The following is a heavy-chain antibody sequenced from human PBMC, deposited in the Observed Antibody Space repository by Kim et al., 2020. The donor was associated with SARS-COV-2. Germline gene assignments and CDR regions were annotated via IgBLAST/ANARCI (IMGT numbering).Heavy chain of an antibody. V-gene: IGHV3-9*01. CDR2: ISWNSGSI. CDR1: GFTFDDYA. Sequence: GGSLRLSCAASGFTFDDYAMHWVRQAPGKGLEWVSGISWNSGSIGYADSVKGRFTISRDNAKNSLYLQMNSLRAEDTALYYCASHLYGSGSYYNDYYYGMDVWGQGTTVTVSS. D-gene: IGHD3-10*01. CDR3: ASHLYGSGSYYNDYYYGMDV. J-gene: IGHJ6*02.